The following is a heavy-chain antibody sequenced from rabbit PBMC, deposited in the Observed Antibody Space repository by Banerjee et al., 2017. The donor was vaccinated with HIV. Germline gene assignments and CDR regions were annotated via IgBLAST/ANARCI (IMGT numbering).Heavy chain of an antibody. D-gene: IGHD6-1*01. CDR2: MNAGTSGGS. CDR1: GFSFSSSCW. V-gene: IGHV1S45*01. CDR3: ARDWGAYAGHGYATGWLDL. J-gene: IGHJ5*01. Sequence: QEQLEESGGDLVKPEGSLTLTCTASGFSFSSSCWICWVRQAPGKGLEWIGCMNAGTSGGSYYARWAKGRFTISKTSSTTVTLQMTSLTAADTATYFCARDWGAYAGHGYATGWLDLWGPGTLVTVS.